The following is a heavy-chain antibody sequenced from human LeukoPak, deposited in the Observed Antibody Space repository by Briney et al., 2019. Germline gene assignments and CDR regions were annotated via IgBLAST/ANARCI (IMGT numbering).Heavy chain of an antibody. D-gene: IGHD2-15*01. V-gene: IGHV3-30-3*01. Sequence: GRSLRLSCAASGFTFSNYAMHWVRQAPGKGLEWVAVISYDRSNKYYADSVKGRFTISRDNSKNTLYLQMNSLRAEDTAVYYCAKGVLGYCSGGSCYYYGMDVWGQGTTVTVSS. CDR2: ISYDRSNK. CDR3: AKGVLGYCSGGSCYYYGMDV. J-gene: IGHJ6*02. CDR1: GFTFSNYA.